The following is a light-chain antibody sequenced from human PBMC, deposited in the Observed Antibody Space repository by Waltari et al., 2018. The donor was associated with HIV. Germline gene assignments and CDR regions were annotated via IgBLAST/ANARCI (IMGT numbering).Light chain of an antibody. CDR2: WAS. CDR3: QQYYSTPRT. V-gene: IGKV4-1*01. CDR1: QSILYSSNNENY. Sequence: DIVMTQSPDSLAVSLGERATINCTSSQSILYSSNNENYLAWYQQRPGQPPKLLIYWASTRESGVPDRFSGSGSGTDFTLTISNLQAEDVAIYYCQQYYSTPRTFGKGTKVEIK. J-gene: IGKJ1*01.